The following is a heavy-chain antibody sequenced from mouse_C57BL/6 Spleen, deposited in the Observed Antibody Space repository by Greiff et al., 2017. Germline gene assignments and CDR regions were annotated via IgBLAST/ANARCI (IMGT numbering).Heavy chain of an antibody. D-gene: IGHD2-1*01. V-gene: IGHV8-12*01. CDR3: ARSSIYYGSYRAMDY. CDR1: GFSLSTSGMG. Sequence: QVTLKVSGSGILQSSQTLSLTCSFSGFSLSTSGMGVSWIRQPSGKGLEWLAHIYWDDDKRYNPSLKSRLTISKDTSRNQVFLKITSVDTADTATYYCARSSIYYGSYRAMDYWGQGTSVTVSS. CDR2: IYWDDDK. J-gene: IGHJ4*01.